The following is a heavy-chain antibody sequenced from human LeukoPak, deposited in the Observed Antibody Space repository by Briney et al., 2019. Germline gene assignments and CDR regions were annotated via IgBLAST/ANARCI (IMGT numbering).Heavy chain of an antibody. V-gene: IGHV4-59*01. CDR3: AGSSSTNAPFDY. CDR2: IYYSGST. J-gene: IGHJ4*02. Sequence: PSETLSLTCTVSGGSISSYYWSWIRQPPGKGLEWIGYIYYSGSTNYNPSLKSRVTISVDTSKNQFSLKLSSVTAADTAVYYCAGSSSTNAPFDYWGQGTLVTVSS. D-gene: IGHD2-2*01. CDR1: GGSISSYY.